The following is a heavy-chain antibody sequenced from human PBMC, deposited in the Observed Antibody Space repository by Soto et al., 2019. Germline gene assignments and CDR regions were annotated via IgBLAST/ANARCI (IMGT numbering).Heavy chain of an antibody. J-gene: IGHJ4*02. D-gene: IGHD1-1*01. CDR3: LRDSLGRPFDY. Sequence: EVQLVESGGGLIEPGGSLRLSCAASGSFSGYWMHWVRQVPGKGLVWVSRINGAGGVTTYADSVRGRFTVSRDNAKNTVYLQLNSLRAEDTGVYYCLRDSLGRPFDYWGQGTLVNVSS. CDR1: GSFSGYW. CDR2: INGAGGVT. V-gene: IGHV3-74*01.